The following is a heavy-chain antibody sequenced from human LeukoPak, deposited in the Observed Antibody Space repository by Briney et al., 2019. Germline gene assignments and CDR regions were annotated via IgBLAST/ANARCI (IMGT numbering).Heavy chain of an antibody. Sequence: GGSLRLSCAASGFPFSSYAMNWVRQAPGKGLEWISSISSTGSNIYYADSVKGRFTISRDNAKNSLSLQMNSLRAEDTAVYYCARDGGAGWYFDLWGRGTLVTVSS. CDR2: ISSTGSNI. CDR3: ARDGGAGWYFDL. D-gene: IGHD3-16*01. J-gene: IGHJ2*01. V-gene: IGHV3-21*01. CDR1: GFPFSSYA.